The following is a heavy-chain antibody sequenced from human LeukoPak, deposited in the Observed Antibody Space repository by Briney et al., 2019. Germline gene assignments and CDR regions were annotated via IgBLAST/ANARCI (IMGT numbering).Heavy chain of an antibody. CDR3: AREGEATKFCSSSSCIPDF. D-gene: IGHD2-2*01. CDR2: ISYDGTNQ. Sequence: GGSLRLSCAASGFTFSRYAFHWVRQAPGKGLEWVAVISYDGTNQYYADSVKGRFTISKDNSKNTLYLQISSLRSEDTAVYYCAREGEATKFCSSSSCIPDFWGQGTLVTVPS. CDR1: GFTFSRYA. V-gene: IGHV3-30*04. J-gene: IGHJ4*02.